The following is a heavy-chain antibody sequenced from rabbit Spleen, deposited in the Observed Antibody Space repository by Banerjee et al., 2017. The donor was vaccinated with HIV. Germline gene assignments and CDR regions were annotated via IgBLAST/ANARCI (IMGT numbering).Heavy chain of an antibody. J-gene: IGHJ4*01. Sequence: QEQLEESGGDLVKPGASLTLTCTASGFSFSSSYWICWVRQAPGKGPEWIACIYGGSRGSTYYASWAKGRFTISKASSTTVTLQMTSLTAADTATYFCTRDDGSGHYIDGYFNLWGPGTLVTVS. CDR1: GFSFSSSYW. D-gene: IGHD1-1*01. V-gene: IGHV1S45*01. CDR2: IYGGSRGST. CDR3: TRDDGSGHYIDGYFNL.